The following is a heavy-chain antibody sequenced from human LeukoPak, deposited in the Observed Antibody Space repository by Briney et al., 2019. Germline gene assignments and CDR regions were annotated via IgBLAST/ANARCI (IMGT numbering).Heavy chain of an antibody. D-gene: IGHD2-2*01. CDR1: GGSFSGYY. CDR3: GRGKYCGDTRCHGYYYMDV. J-gene: IGHJ6*03. CDR2: IYSGGST. Sequence: SETLSLSCAVYGGSFSGYYWTWIRQPAGKGLEWIGHIYSGGSTNFHPSLKSRVTISVDTSKTQLFLKLTSVTAADTAVYYCGRGKYCGDTRCHGYYYMDVWGKGTTVTVSS. V-gene: IGHV4-59*10.